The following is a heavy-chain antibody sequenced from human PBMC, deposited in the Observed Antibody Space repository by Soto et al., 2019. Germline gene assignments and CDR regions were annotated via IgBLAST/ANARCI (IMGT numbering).Heavy chain of an antibody. CDR2: IYYSGST. J-gene: IGHJ5*02. Sequence: PSETLSLTCTFSGVSLSNYYWSWIRQHPGKGLEWIGYIYYSGSTYHNPSLKSRVTMSVDTSKNQFSLKLSSMTAADTAVYYCARDHSNGWYNWFDPWGQGTLVTVSS. CDR1: GVSLSNYY. V-gene: IGHV4-59*06. CDR3: ARDHSNGWYNWFDP. D-gene: IGHD6-19*01.